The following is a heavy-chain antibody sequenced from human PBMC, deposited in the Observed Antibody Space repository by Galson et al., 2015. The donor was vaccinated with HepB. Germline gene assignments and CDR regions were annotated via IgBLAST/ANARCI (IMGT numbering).Heavy chain of an antibody. J-gene: IGHJ4*02. CDR1: GYFFTHFG. CDR3: AREGLRGYYDSTGYFPFDY. Sequence: VTVSCKASGYFFTHFGINWVRQAPGQGLEWMGWISADNGNTKYAQKFQGRVTMTTDTSTSTAYVEVRSLRSDDTAVYYCAREGLRGYYDSTGYFPFDYWGQGSLVTVSS. CDR2: ISADNGNT. D-gene: IGHD3-22*01. V-gene: IGHV1-18*01.